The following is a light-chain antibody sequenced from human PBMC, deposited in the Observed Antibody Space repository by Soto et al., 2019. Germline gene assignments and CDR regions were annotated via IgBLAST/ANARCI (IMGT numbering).Light chain of an antibody. CDR3: SSYAGSNNPYV. Sequence: QSALTQPPSASGSPGQSVTISCTGTSGDIGGYDYASWYQQPPGKAPNLMIYEVTKRPLGVPDRFSGSKSGNTASLAVSGLQAEYEADYYCSSYAGSNNPYVFGTGTKLTVL. CDR2: EVT. CDR1: SGDIGGYDY. J-gene: IGLJ1*01. V-gene: IGLV2-8*01.